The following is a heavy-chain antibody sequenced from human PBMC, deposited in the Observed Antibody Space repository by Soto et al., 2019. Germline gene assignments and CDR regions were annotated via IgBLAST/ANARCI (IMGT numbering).Heavy chain of an antibody. D-gene: IGHD6-13*01. Sequence: QVQLVESGGGVVQPGRSLRLSCAASGFTFSSYGMHWVRQAPGKGLEWVAVISKDGSKKYYVDSVKGRFTISRDNSKNTLHLQMNSLRPEDTAVYYCAKERVAAGLDIYYYGMDVWGQGTTVTVSS. CDR1: GFTFSSYG. CDR3: AKERVAAGLDIYYYGMDV. J-gene: IGHJ6*02. CDR2: ISKDGSKK. V-gene: IGHV3-30*18.